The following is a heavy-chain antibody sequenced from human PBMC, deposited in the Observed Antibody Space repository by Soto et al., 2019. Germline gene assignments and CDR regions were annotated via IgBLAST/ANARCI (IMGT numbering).Heavy chain of an antibody. CDR1: GGTFSSYA. CDR3: ASCSGYDSSSYYYYGMDV. CDR2: IIPIFGTA. D-gene: IGHD5-12*01. J-gene: IGHJ6*02. V-gene: IGHV1-69*13. Sequence: SVKVSCKASGGTFSSYAISWVRQAPGQGLEWMGGIIPIFGTANYAQKFQGRVTITADESTSTAYMELSSLRSEDTAVYYCASCSGYDSSSYYYYGMDVWGQGTTVTVSS.